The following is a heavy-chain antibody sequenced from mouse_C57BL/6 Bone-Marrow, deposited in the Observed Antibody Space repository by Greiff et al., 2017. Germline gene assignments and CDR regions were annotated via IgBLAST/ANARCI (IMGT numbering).Heavy chain of an antibody. J-gene: IGHJ1*03. D-gene: IGHD1-1*01. CDR1: GYTFTSYW. CDR3: SRPYCGSSSWYFDV. V-gene: IGHV1-64*01. CDR2: IYPNSGST. Sequence: QVQLQQPGAELVKPGASVKLSCKASGYTFTSYWMHWVKQRPGQGLEWIGMIYPNSGSTNYNEKFKSKATLTVDKSSSTAYMQLSSLTSEDSAVYDSSRPYCGSSSWYFDVWGTGTTVTVSS.